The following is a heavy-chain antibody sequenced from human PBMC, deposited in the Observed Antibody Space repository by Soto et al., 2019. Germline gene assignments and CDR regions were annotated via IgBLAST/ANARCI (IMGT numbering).Heavy chain of an antibody. J-gene: IGHJ6*02. D-gene: IGHD6-19*01. V-gene: IGHV3-53*02. Sequence: EVRLVETGGGLIQPGGSLRLSCAASGFTVSSNYMSWVRQAPGKGLEWVSVIYSGGSTYYADSVKGRFTISRDNSKNTLYLQMNSLRAEDTAVYYCAGASIAVAGGYGMDVWGQGTTVTVSS. CDR3: AGASIAVAGGYGMDV. CDR2: IYSGGST. CDR1: GFTVSSNY.